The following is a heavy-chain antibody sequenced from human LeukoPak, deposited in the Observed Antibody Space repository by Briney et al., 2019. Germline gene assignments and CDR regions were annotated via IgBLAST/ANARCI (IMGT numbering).Heavy chain of an antibody. CDR3: AKRGHDYGDHSLDY. V-gene: IGHV3-23*01. Sequence: GGSLRLSCAASGFTFSSYAMSWVRQAPGKGLEWVSGIGGSGGSTYYADSVKGRFTISRDNSKNTLFLRMNSLRAEDTAVYYCAKRGHDYGDHSLDYWGQGTLVTVSS. CDR1: GFTFSSYA. CDR2: IGGSGGST. J-gene: IGHJ4*02. D-gene: IGHD4-17*01.